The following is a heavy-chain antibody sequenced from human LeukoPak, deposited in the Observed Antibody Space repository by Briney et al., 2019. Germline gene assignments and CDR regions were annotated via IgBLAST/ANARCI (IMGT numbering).Heavy chain of an antibody. D-gene: IGHD2-2*01. CDR1: GFTVSINY. Sequence: QPGGSLRLSCAASGFTVSINYMSWVRQAPGKGLEWVSVIYSGGNTYYADSVKGRFTISRDNSKNTVYLQMNSLRAEDTAVYYCARGETSSYDYWDQGILVTVSS. V-gene: IGHV3-53*01. CDR2: IYSGGNT. CDR3: ARGETSSYDY. J-gene: IGHJ4*02.